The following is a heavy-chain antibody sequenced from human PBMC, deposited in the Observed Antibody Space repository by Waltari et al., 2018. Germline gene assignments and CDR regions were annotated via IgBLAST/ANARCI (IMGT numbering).Heavy chain of an antibody. J-gene: IGHJ2*01. CDR1: GYTFTNYP. V-gene: IGHV7-4-1*02. CDR2: INTDTGTP. D-gene: IGHD6-6*01. CDR3: ARKIGDTSSAWYFDL. Sequence: QVQLVQSGSELKEPGASVKISCQASGYTFTNYPITWVRQAPGQGLEWMGWINTDTGTPTHAEGFTGRFVFSLDTSVSTAYLQISSLKAEDTAVYYCARKIGDTSSAWYFDLWGRGSLVTVSS.